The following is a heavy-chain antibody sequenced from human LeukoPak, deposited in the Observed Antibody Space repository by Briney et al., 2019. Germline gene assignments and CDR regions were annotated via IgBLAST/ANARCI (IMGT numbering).Heavy chain of an antibody. CDR3: ARWGETTGSPVYAFDI. J-gene: IGHJ3*02. Sequence: SETLSFTCSVSGDSIKNYFWTWVRQPPGKELEWIAYTHYSGSTKSNPALKSRVTASVDTANNQFSLKLSSVTAADTALYYCARWGETTGSPVYAFDIWGQGTMVTVSS. D-gene: IGHD1-1*01. CDR2: THYSGST. CDR1: GDSIKNYF. V-gene: IGHV4-59*01.